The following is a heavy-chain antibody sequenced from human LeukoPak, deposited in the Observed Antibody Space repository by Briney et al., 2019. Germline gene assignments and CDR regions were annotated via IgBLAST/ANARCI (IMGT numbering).Heavy chain of an antibody. Sequence: SETLSLTCTVSGGSISSDYWSWIRQSPGKGLEWIGSIYYSGTTSYNPSLKSRVTISLDTSKNQFSLKLSSVTAADTAVYYCARGANWGSPDYWGQGTLVTVSS. V-gene: IGHV4-59*01. D-gene: IGHD7-27*01. CDR3: ARGANWGSPDY. CDR2: IYYSGTT. J-gene: IGHJ4*02. CDR1: GGSISSDY.